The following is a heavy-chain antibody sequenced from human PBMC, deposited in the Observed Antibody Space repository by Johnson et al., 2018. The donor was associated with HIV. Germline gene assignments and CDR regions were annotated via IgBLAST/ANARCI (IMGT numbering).Heavy chain of an antibody. CDR2: IKQDGSEK. J-gene: IGHJ3*01. V-gene: IGHV3-7*05. CDR3: ARGGIAAPYL. D-gene: IGHD6-13*01. Sequence: VQLVESGGGLVQPGGSLRLSCAASGFTFTRHWMSLVRQAPGKGLEWVANIKQDGSEKNYVDSVKGRFTISRDNVKNSLYLQMNSLRAEDTAVYYCARGGIAAPYLWGQGTMVTVAS. CDR1: GFTFTRHW.